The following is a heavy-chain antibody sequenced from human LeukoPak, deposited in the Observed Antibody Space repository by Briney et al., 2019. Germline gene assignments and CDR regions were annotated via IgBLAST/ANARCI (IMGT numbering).Heavy chain of an antibody. CDR3: ASGGAAYCSSASCYHMEYFHY. CDR1: GYTFSGYY. J-gene: IGHJ4*02. D-gene: IGHD2-2*01. V-gene: IGHV1-2*02. Sequence: GASVKVSCKAPGYTFSGYYIHWVRQAPGQGLEWLGWINPNRGGTNYAQKFQGRVTMTRDTSISTAYMELSRLRSDDTAVYYCASGGAAYCSSASCYHMEYFHYWGQGTLVTVSS. CDR2: INPNRGGT.